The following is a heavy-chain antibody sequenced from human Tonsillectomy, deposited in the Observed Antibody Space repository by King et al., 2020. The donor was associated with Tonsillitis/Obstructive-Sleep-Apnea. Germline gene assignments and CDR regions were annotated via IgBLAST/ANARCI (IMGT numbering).Heavy chain of an antibody. V-gene: IGHV3-30*04. CDR1: GFTFSSYA. J-gene: IGHJ5*01. D-gene: IGHD1/OR15-1a*01. CDR3: ARGGNSVIHLFDS. CDR2: ISYDGSDE. Sequence: VQLVESGGGVVPPGRSLRLSCAASGFTFSSYAMHWVRQAPGKGLEWVSSISYDGSDEYYADSVKGRFSISRDNFESTLSLQVNSLRAEDTVLYYCARGGNSVIHLFDSWGQGALVTVSS.